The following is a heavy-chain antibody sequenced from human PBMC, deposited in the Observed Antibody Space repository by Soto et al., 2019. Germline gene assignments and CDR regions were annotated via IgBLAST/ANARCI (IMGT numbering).Heavy chain of an antibody. CDR3: ARGPIHQLLLGFDY. CDR2: IGTAGDT. V-gene: IGHV3-13*01. Sequence: GGSLRLSCAASGFTFSSYDMHWVRQATGKGLEWVSAIGTAGDTYYPGSVKGRFTISRENAKNSLYLQMNSLRAEDTAVYYCARGPIHQLLLGFDYWGQGTLVTVSS. J-gene: IGHJ4*02. CDR1: GFTFSSYD. D-gene: IGHD2-2*01.